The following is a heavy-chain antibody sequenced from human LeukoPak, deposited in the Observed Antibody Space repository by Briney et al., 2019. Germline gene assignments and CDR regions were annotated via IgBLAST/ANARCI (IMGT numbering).Heavy chain of an antibody. CDR3: ARARSVVVVPAALDP. D-gene: IGHD2-2*01. J-gene: IGHJ5*02. CDR1: GFTSSSYE. V-gene: IGHV3-48*03. Sequence: GGSLRLSCAASGFTSSSYEMNWVRQAPGKGLEWVSYISSSGSTIYYADSVKGRFTISRDNAKNSLYLQMNSLRAEDTAVYYCARARSVVVVPAALDPWGQGTLVTVSS. CDR2: ISSSGSTI.